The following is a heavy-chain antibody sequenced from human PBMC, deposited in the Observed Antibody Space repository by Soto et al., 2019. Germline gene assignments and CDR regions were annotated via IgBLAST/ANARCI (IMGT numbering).Heavy chain of an antibody. CDR2: IYYSGST. D-gene: IGHD2-15*01. J-gene: IGHJ6*02. CDR3: ARVGCSGGSCYSGYYYGMDV. V-gene: IGHV4-59*01. Sequence: SETLSLTCTVSGGSISSYYWSWIRQPPGKGLEWIGYIYYSGSTNYNPSLKSRVTISVDTSKNQFSLKLSSVTAADTAVYCCARVGCSGGSCYSGYYYGMDVWGQGTTVTVSS. CDR1: GGSISSYY.